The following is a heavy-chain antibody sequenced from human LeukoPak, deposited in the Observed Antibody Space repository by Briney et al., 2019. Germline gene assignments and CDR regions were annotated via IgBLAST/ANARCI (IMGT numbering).Heavy chain of an antibody. D-gene: IGHD3-22*01. V-gene: IGHV3-23*01. CDR1: GFAFSSYA. CDR2: ISGSGGST. Sequence: PGGSLRLSCAASGFAFSSYAMSWVRQAPGKGLEWVSAISGSGGSTYYADSVKGRFTISRDNSKNTLYLQMNSLRAEDTAVYYCAKIPYYYDSSMYYFDYCGQGTLVTVSS. J-gene: IGHJ4*02. CDR3: AKIPYYYDSSMYYFDY.